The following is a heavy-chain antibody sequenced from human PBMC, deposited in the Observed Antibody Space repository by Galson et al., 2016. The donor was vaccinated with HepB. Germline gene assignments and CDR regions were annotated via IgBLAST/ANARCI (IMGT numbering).Heavy chain of an antibody. V-gene: IGHV4-59*01. CDR3: ARLKRSRYPPYYYYPMDV. CDR2: VSDTGDA. J-gene: IGHJ6*04. D-gene: IGHD3-16*01. Sequence: SETLSLTCSVSGGSISGYYWSWIRQPPGKSLEWVGYVSDTGDANDNPSLKSRVTILVDMSKNQIYLHLSSVTAADTARYYFARLKRSRYPPYYYYPMDVWGKGTAVSVSS. CDR1: GGSISGYY.